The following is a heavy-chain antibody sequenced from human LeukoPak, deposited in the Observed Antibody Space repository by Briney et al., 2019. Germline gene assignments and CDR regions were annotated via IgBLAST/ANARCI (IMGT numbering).Heavy chain of an antibody. V-gene: IGHV4-4*02. D-gene: IGHD3-10*01. CDR1: GGSISSSNW. Sequence: SGTLSLTCAVSGGSISSSNWWSWVRQPPGKGLEWIGEINHSGSTNYNPSLKSRVTISVDTSKNQFSLKLSSVTAADTAVYYCARESNYHGSGTGWFDPWGQGTLVTVSS. CDR2: INHSGST. J-gene: IGHJ5*02. CDR3: ARESNYHGSGTGWFDP.